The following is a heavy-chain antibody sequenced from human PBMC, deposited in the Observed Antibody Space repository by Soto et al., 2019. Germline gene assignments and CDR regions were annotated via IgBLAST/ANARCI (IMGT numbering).Heavy chain of an antibody. CDR3: AYLHCSGGSCYWFSFSGMDV. V-gene: IGHV2-5*02. Sequence: QITLKESGPTLVKPTQTLTLTCTFSGFSLSTSGVGVAWIRQPPGKALEWLALIYWDDDKRYRPSLESRLTITKDTSKNPVVLTMTSMDSVDTATYYCAYLHCSGGSCYWFSFSGMDVWGQGTTVTVSS. D-gene: IGHD2-15*01. CDR1: GFSLSTSGVG. J-gene: IGHJ6*02. CDR2: IYWDDDK.